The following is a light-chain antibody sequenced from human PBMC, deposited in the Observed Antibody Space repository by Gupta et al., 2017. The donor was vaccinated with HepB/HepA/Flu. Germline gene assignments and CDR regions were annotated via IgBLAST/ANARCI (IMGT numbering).Light chain of an antibody. CDR2: DAS. J-gene: IGKJ4*01. Sequence: LTQYKDTLSLSAGERATLSCRASQSVSSYLAWYQQKPGQAPRLLIYDASNRATGIPARFSGSGSETDFTLTISSLEPEDFAVYYCQQRSNWPLTFGGGTKVEIK. CDR1: QSVSSY. CDR3: QQRSNWPLT. V-gene: IGKV3-11*01.